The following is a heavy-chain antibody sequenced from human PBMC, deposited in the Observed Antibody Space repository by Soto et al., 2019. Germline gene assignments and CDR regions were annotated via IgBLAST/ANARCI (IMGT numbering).Heavy chain of an antibody. CDR3: VKDGVARNGNWDWFDP. J-gene: IGHJ5*02. CDR2: IHGEGAGS. V-gene: IGHV3-23*01. CDR1: GFTFRNYA. Sequence: EVELLESGGGLVQPGGSVRLSCAASGFTFRNYAMSWVRQAPGKGLEWVSSIHGEGAGSFYADAVKGRFTVSRDDSKQTLSLQRSSLRVDGTAVYYCVKDGVARNGNWDWFDPWGQGTLVTVAS. D-gene: IGHD6-19*01.